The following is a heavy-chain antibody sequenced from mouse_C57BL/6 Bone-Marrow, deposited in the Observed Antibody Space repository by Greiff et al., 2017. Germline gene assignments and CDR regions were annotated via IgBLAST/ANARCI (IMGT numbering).Heavy chain of an antibody. CDR1: GSSLTSYG. V-gene: IGHV2-2*01. CDR2: IWSGGST. CDR3: ARNEGLRSWFAY. D-gene: IGHD2-4*01. Sequence: VKLMESGPGLVQLSQSLSITCTVPGSSLTSYGVHWVRQFPGKGLEWLGVIWSGGSTDYTAALISRMSIWKDNSKSQVFFKMNSLQDDDTAIYDCARNEGLRSWFAYWGRGTVVTVSA. J-gene: IGHJ3*01.